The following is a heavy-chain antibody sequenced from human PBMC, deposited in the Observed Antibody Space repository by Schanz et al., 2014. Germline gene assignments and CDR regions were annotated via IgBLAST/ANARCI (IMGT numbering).Heavy chain of an antibody. CDR1: GFTFSSYG. Sequence: VQLVESGGGVVQPGGSLRLSCAASGFTFSSYGMHWVRQAPGRGLEWVANIKQDGSEKYYVDSVKGRFTISRDNAKDSLYLQMTSLRAEDTAVYYCATQYCSGTTCYTDSWGHWGQGTLVTVSS. J-gene: IGHJ4*01. D-gene: IGHD2-2*02. CDR2: IKQDGSEK. V-gene: IGHV3-7*01. CDR3: ATQYCSGTTCYTDSWGH.